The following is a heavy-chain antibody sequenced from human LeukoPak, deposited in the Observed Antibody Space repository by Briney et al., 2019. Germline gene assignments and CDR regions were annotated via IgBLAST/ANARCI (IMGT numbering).Heavy chain of an antibody. CDR3: ARPSSGMYRNAFDI. CDR1: GCTVSVNY. Sequence: PGGFLRLSCAASGCTVSVNYMSWVRQAPGKGLEWVSVIYGGGSTYYADSVQGRFTISRDNSKNALYLQMNSLRAEDTAVYYCARPSSGMYRNAFDIWGQGTMVTVSS. J-gene: IGHJ3*02. V-gene: IGHV3-66*04. D-gene: IGHD1-26*01. CDR2: IYGGGST.